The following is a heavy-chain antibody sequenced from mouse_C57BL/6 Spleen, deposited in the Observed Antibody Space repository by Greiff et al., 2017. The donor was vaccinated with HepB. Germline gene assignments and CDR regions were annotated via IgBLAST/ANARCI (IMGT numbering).Heavy chain of an antibody. V-gene: IGHV1-53*01. Sequence: QVQLQQPGTELVKPGASVKLSCKASGYTFTSYWMHWVKQRPGQGLEWIGNINPSNGGTNYNEKFKSKATLTLDKSSSTAYMQLSSLTSEDSAVYYCARWSTTVVAPYYWGQGTTLTVSS. CDR1: GYTFTSYW. CDR2: INPSNGGT. D-gene: IGHD1-1*01. CDR3: ARWSTTVVAPYY. J-gene: IGHJ2*01.